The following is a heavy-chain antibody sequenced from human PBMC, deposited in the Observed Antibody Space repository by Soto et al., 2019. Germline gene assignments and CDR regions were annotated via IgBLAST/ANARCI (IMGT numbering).Heavy chain of an antibody. V-gene: IGHV3-74*03. CDR3: ARGGLQHALAV. Sequence: EVQLVESGGGLVQPGGSLRLSCAASGFTFSNYWMYWVRQAPGKGLVWVSRVNNDGTDTTHADSVKGRFTISRDYAENPLYLQLNSLRAEDTAVYYCARGGLQHALAVWGQGSTVTVSS. J-gene: IGHJ6*02. D-gene: IGHD6-13*01. CDR2: VNNDGTDT. CDR1: GFTFSNYW.